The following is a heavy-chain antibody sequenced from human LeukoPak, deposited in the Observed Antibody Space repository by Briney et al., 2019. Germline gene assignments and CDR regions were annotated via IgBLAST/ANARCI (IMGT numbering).Heavy chain of an antibody. Sequence: ASVKVSCKASGYTFTSYYMHWVRQAPGQGLEWMGIINPSGGSTSYAQKFQGRVTMTRDTSTSTVYMELSSLRAEDTAVYYCANAPELERGHFDYWGQGTLVTVSS. CDR1: GYTFTSYY. D-gene: IGHD1-1*01. CDR2: INPSGGST. CDR3: ANAPELERGHFDY. V-gene: IGHV1-46*01. J-gene: IGHJ4*02.